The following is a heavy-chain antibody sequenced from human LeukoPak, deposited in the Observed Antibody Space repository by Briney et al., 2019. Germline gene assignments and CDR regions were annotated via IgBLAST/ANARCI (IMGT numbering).Heavy chain of an antibody. V-gene: IGHV4-4*07. CDR3: ARGKYYGSGSYSFDY. CDR1: GGSLSSYY. Sequence: SETLSLTCTVSGGSLSSYYWSWIRQPAGKGLEWIGRIYTSGSTNYNPSLKSRVTMSVDTSKNQFSLKLSSVTAADTAVYYCARGKYYGSGSYSFDYWGQGTLVTVSS. CDR2: IYTSGST. J-gene: IGHJ4*02. D-gene: IGHD3-10*01.